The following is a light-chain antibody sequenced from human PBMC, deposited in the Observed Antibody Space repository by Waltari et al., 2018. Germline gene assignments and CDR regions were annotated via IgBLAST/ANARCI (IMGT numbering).Light chain of an antibody. CDR2: EVN. CDR3: CSYARAGTLL. V-gene: IGLV2-23*02. J-gene: IGLJ2*01. CDR1: YNDVETYNL. Sequence: QSALTQPAPVSGSPGQSITISCSGTYNDVETYNLVSWYQHSPGKAPKLLIYEVNRRPSGVSNRFSRSKSGNTASLTISGLQAEDEADYYCCSYARAGTLLFGGGTKLTVL.